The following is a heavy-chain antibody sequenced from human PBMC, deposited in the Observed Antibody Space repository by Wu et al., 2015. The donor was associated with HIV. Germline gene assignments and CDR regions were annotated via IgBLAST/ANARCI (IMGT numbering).Heavy chain of an antibody. D-gene: IGHD3-10*01. CDR2: INPNSGGT. V-gene: IGHV1-2*02. CDR3: ASEAAYYYGSESQEIFDY. J-gene: IGHJ4*02. Sequence: QVQLVQSGAEVKKPGASVKVSCKASGYTFTGYYMHWVRQAPGQGLEWMGWINPNSGGTNYAQKFQGRVTMTRDTSISTAYMELSRLRSDDTAVYYCASEAAYYYGSESQEIFDYWGQGTLVTVSS. CDR1: GYTFTGYY.